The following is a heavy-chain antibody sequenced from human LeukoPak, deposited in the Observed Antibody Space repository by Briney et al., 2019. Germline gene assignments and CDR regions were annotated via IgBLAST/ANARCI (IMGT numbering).Heavy chain of an antibody. J-gene: IGHJ5*02. CDR2: IYYSGST. D-gene: IGHD6-13*01. CDR1: GGSISSSSYY. CDR3: ARELYSSSWYYEIDP. Sequence: PSETLSLTCTVSGGSISSSSYYWGWIRQPPGKGLEWIGSIYYSGSTYYNPSLKSRVTISVDTSKNQFSLKLSSVTAADTDVYYCARELYSSSWYYEIDPWGQGTLVTVSS. V-gene: IGHV4-39*07.